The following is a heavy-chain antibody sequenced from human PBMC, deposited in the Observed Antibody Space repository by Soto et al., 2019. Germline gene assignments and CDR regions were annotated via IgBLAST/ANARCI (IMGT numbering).Heavy chain of an antibody. V-gene: IGHV4-31*03. D-gene: IGHD1-20*01. J-gene: IGHJ3*02. CDR3: ARDSTITSGAPNAFDI. CDR1: GGSISSGGYY. CDR2: IYYSGST. Sequence: QVQLQESGPGLVKPSQTLSLTCTVSGGSISSGGYYWSWIRQHPGKGLEWIGYIYYSGSTYYNPSLKSRVTISVDTSKNQFSLKLSSVTAADTAVYYCARDSTITSGAPNAFDIWGQGTMVTVSS.